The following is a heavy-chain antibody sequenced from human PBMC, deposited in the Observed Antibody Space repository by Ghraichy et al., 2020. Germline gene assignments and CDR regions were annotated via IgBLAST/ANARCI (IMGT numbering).Heavy chain of an antibody. J-gene: IGHJ1*01. D-gene: IGHD3-10*01. Sequence: GESLNISCAASGFTFSSYAMSWVRQAPGKGLEWVSAISGSGGSTYYADSVKGRFTISRDNSKNTLYLQMNSLRAEDTAVYYCANHVGGSGSYIEYFQHWGQGTLVTVSS. V-gene: IGHV3-23*01. CDR2: ISGSGGST. CDR3: ANHVGGSGSYIEYFQH. CDR1: GFTFSSYA.